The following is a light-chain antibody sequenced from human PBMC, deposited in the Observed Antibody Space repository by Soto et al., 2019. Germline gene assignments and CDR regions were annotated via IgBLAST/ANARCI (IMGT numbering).Light chain of an antibody. Sequence: DKFMSQSPATLYVSPGERATLSCRASQSVSSDLAWYQQKPGQAPRLLIYGASTRATGIPARFSGSGSGTEFTLTISSLQSEDFAIYYCHQYNNWPLTFGQGTKVDIK. J-gene: IGKJ1*01. CDR2: GAS. CDR1: QSVSSD. CDR3: HQYNNWPLT. V-gene: IGKV3D-15*01.